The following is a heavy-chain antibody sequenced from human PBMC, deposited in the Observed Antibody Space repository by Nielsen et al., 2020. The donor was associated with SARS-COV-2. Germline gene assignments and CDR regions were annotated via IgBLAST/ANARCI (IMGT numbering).Heavy chain of an antibody. Sequence: GESLKISCAASGFTFSSYAMHWVRQAPGKGLEWVAVISYDGSNKYYADSVKGRFTISRDNSKNTLYLQMNSLRAEDTAVYYCAKDSSSWDDAFDIWGQGTMVTVSS. V-gene: IGHV3-30*18. CDR1: GFTFSSYA. CDR3: AKDSSSWDDAFDI. CDR2: ISYDGSNK. J-gene: IGHJ3*02. D-gene: IGHD6-13*01.